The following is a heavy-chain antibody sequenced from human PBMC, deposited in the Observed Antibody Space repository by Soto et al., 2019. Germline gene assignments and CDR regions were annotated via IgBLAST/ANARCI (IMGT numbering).Heavy chain of an antibody. D-gene: IGHD2-21*02. CDR2: ISGGGGST. Sequence: DVQLLESGGGLVQPGGSLRLSCAASGFTFGNYGINWVRQAPGKGLEWVSGISGGGGSTYYADSVKGRFTVSRDPSKNSVFLEMNILRAEDTAVYYCAKGFIVVVTVLRPDDAFDVWGQGTLVTVSS. J-gene: IGHJ3*01. V-gene: IGHV3-23*01. CDR1: GFTFGNYG. CDR3: AKGFIVVVTVLRPDDAFDV.